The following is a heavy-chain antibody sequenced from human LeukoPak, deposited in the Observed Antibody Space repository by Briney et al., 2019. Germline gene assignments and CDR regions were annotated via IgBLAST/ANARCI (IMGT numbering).Heavy chain of an antibody. V-gene: IGHV3-23*01. J-gene: IGHJ4*02. CDR3: AKGSNGDYDN. CDR1: RFSLGNFV. Sequence: GGSLRLSCAPSRFSLGNFVMSWVRQAPGKGPEWVATIGKNQYYADSVKGRFTISKDNSKNMMYLQMDSLGVDDTAIYYCAKGSNGDYDNWGQGTLVTVSS. D-gene: IGHD4-17*01. CDR2: IGKNQ.